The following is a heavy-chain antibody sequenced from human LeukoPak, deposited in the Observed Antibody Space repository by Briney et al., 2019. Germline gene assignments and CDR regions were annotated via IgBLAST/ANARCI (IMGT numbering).Heavy chain of an antibody. CDR1: GGSLNSYY. CDR2: IYYSGST. D-gene: IGHD3-9*01. V-gene: IGHV4-59*08. J-gene: IGHJ4*02. Sequence: SHTLSLTCSVSGGSLNSYYWSWIRESPGKGQEWIGYIYYSGSTNYNPSLKSRVTISVDTSKNQFSLKLSSVTAADTAVYYCARHVWLQPFDYWGQGTLVTVSS. CDR3: ARHVWLQPFDY.